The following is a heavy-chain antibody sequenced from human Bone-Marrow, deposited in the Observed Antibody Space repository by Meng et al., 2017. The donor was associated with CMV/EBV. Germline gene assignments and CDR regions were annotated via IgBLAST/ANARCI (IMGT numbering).Heavy chain of an antibody. J-gene: IGHJ4*02. CDR1: GYTFTSYG. Sequence: ASVKVSCKASGYTFTSYGISWVRQAPGQGLEWMGWISAYNGNTNYAQKLQGRVTMTTDTSTSTAYMELRSLRSDDTAVYYCARDSWYYYDSSGYSSLAQFDYWGQGTRVTVSS. CDR3: ARDSWYYYDSSGYSSLAQFDY. V-gene: IGHV1-18*01. CDR2: ISAYNGNT. D-gene: IGHD3-22*01.